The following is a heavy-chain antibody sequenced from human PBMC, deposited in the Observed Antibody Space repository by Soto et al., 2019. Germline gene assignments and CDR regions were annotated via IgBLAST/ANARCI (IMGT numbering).Heavy chain of an antibody. Sequence: LRLSCAASGFTFSNYPLHWVRQAPGKGLEWVALISYDGGNKYFADSVKGRFTISRDNSKNTLYLQMHSLRAEDTAVYYCARPKSGYELFHYFDYWGQGTLVTVSS. V-gene: IGHV3-30-3*01. CDR1: GFTFSNYP. J-gene: IGHJ4*02. CDR2: ISYDGGNK. D-gene: IGHD5-12*01. CDR3: ARPKSGYELFHYFDY.